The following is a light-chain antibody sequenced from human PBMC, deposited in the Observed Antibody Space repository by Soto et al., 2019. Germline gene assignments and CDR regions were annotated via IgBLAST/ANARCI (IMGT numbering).Light chain of an antibody. CDR1: QAIDSW. J-gene: IGKJ4*01. CDR3: QQYSTYPLT. CDR2: TGS. Sequence: DIQMTQSPSSVSASVGDRVTITCRASQAIDSWLAWYQQKPGEAPKLLIFTGSLLHSGVPPRFSGSGSGTDFTLTISSLQPEDFATYYCQQYSTYPLTFGGGTRVEIK. V-gene: IGKV1-12*01.